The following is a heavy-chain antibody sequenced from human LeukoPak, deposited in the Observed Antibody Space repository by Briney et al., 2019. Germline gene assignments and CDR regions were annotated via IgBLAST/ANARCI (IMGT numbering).Heavy chain of an antibody. CDR2: IYYSGST. J-gene: IGHJ6*03. CDR3: AILAGIAVAGTGYMDV. D-gene: IGHD6-19*01. CDR1: GGSISSSSYY. V-gene: IGHV4-39*01. Sequence: PSETLSLTCTVSGGSISSSSYYWGWIRQPPGKGLEWIGSIYYSGSTYYNPSLKSRVTISVDTSKNQFSLKLSSVTAAVTAVYYCAILAGIAVAGTGYMDVWGKGTTVTVSS.